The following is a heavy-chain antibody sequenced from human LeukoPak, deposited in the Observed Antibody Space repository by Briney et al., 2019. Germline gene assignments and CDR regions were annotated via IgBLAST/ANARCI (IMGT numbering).Heavy chain of an antibody. V-gene: IGHV4-4*07. CDR1: GGSISSYH. D-gene: IGHD1-26*01. CDR3: ARSSGIFYLAS. Sequence: PSETLSLTCTVSGGSISSYHWIWIRQPAGKGLEWIGRMSTSGSTNYNPSLKSRVTMSIDTSKNQFSLKLSSVTAADTAVYYCARSSGIFYLASWGQGTLVTVSS. CDR2: MSTSGST. J-gene: IGHJ4*02.